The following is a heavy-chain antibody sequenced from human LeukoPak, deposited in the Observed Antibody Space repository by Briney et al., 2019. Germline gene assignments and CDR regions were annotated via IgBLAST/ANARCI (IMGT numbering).Heavy chain of an antibody. J-gene: IGHJ3*02. CDR1: GGSFRGYY. CDR2: INHSGST. Sequence: SETLSLTCAVYGGSFRGYYWSWIRQPPGKGLEWIGEINHSGSTNYNPSLKSRVTISVDTSKNQFSLKLSSVTAADTAVYYCASGGRGRIAVAGTNAFDIWGQGTMVTVSS. D-gene: IGHD6-19*01. V-gene: IGHV4-34*01. CDR3: ASGGRGRIAVAGTNAFDI.